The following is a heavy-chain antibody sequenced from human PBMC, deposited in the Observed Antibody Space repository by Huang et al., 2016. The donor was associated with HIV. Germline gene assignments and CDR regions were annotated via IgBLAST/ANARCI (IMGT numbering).Heavy chain of an antibody. J-gene: IGHJ4*02. CDR1: GGSFNNYY. CDR3: ARPKMTGVTSDSTWNCFDS. CDR2: INHRGPP. V-gene: IGHV4-34*01. D-gene: IGHD3-9*01. Sequence: QGQLQQWGAGLLKPSETLSLKCAVYGGSFNNYYWSWIRQFPGKGPEWIGEINHRGPPAYNPSLRGRFTMSVDLSKNQFSLNFTSVTVAETAVYYCARPKMTGVTSDSTWNCFDSWGQGTRVVVSS.